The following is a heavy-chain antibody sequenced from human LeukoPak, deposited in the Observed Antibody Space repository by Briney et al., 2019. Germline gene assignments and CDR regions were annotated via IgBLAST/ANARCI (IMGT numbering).Heavy chain of an antibody. CDR3: TRDVGHSALAN. V-gene: IGHV3-33*01. CDR2: IWHDGTNT. D-gene: IGHD5-18*01. Sequence: GGSLRLSCAASGFTFRNYGMHWVRQAPGKGLEWVAVIWHDGTNTYYADSVKGRFTISRDNSKNTLYLQMNSLRAEDTAVYYCTRDVGHSALANWGQGVLVTVSS. J-gene: IGHJ4*02. CDR1: GFTFRNYG.